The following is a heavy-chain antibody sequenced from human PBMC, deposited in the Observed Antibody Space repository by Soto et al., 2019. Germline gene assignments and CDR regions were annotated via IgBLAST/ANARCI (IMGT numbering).Heavy chain of an antibody. Sequence: QVQLVQSGAEVKKPGSSVKVSCKASGGTFSSYAISWVRQAPGQGLEWMGGIIPIFGTANYAQKFQGRVTITADESTSTAYMELSSLRAEDTAVYYCAREGGSYYDSSGYLVYWGQGTLVTVSS. D-gene: IGHD3-22*01. J-gene: IGHJ4*02. CDR1: GGTFSSYA. CDR3: AREGGSYYDSSGYLVY. V-gene: IGHV1-69*01. CDR2: IIPIFGTA.